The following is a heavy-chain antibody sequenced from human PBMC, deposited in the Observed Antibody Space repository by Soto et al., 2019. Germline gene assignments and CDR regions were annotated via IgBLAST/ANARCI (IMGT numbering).Heavy chain of an antibody. V-gene: IGHV5-10-1*01. Sequence: VESLKTSCKVSGYSFTRYWISWVPQMPGKGLEWMGRIDPSDSYTNYSPSFQGHVTISADKSISTAYLQWSSLKASDTAMYYCAARGIYYASSGYYPYWGQGTMVTVSS. CDR3: AARGIYYASSGYYPY. J-gene: IGHJ4*02. CDR1: GYSFTRYW. CDR2: IDPSDSYT. D-gene: IGHD3-22*01.